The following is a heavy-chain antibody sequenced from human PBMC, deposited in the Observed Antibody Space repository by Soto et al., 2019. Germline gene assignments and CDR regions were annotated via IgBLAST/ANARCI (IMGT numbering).Heavy chain of an antibody. CDR1: GFTFSSYA. CDR2: ISGSGGST. J-gene: IGHJ3*02. D-gene: IGHD2-8*01. V-gene: IGHV3-23*01. Sequence: GGSLRLSCAASGFTFSSYAMSWVCQAPGKGLEWVSAISGSGGSTYYADSVKGRFTISRDNSKNTLYLQMNSLRAEDTAVYYCAKDLLYCTNGVCYDAFDIWGQGTMVTVSS. CDR3: AKDLLYCTNGVCYDAFDI.